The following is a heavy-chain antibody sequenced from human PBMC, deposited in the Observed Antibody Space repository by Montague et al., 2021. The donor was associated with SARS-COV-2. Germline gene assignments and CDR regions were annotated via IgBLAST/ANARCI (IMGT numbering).Heavy chain of an antibody. Sequence: SETLSLTCTVSGGSISSFYWSWFRQPPGKGLEWIGNISDSGSTNYNSSPTSRVTVSVDTSKNKFSLTVNSVTAADTAVYYCARHYSATLPAVFWGQGTLVTVSS. D-gene: IGHD2-15*01. CDR1: GGSISSFY. CDR3: ARHYSATLPAVF. J-gene: IGHJ4*02. CDR2: ISDSGST. V-gene: IGHV4-59*08.